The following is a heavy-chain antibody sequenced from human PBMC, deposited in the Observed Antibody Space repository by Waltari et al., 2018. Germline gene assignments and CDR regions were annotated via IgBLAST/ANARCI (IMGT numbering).Heavy chain of an antibody. Sequence: QITLKESGPTQVKPTQTLTLTCTLSGFSLTTSGVGVGWIRQPPGKALEWLALIYWNDDKRYSPSLKSRLTITKDTSKNQVVLTMTNMDPVDTATYYCAHTPVVPVTRGGLPLWFGELTNWYFDLWGRGTLVTVSS. D-gene: IGHD3-10*01. CDR1: GFSLTTSGVG. CDR2: IYWNDDK. V-gene: IGHV2-5*01. CDR3: AHTPVVPVTRGGLPLWFGELTNWYFDL. J-gene: IGHJ2*01.